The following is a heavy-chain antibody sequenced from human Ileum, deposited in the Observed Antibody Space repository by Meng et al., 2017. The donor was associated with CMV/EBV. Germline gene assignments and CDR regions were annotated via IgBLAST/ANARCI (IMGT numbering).Heavy chain of an antibody. CDR2: IKPDGSEN. V-gene: IGHV3-7*01. CDR3: ATLGFRRIDY. CDR1: GFTFSSTW. D-gene: IGHD5-18*01. J-gene: IGHJ4*02. Sequence: GESLKISCAASGFTFSSTWMGWVRQGPGKGLEWVANIKPDGSENWSTDSVKGRFTISRDNAKNSPFLQMNSLRADDTAVYFCATLGFRRIDYWGQGTLVTVSS.